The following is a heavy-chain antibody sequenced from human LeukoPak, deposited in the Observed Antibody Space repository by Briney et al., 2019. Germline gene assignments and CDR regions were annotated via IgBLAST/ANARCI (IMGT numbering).Heavy chain of an antibody. CDR1: GDTFNDYY. CDR3: TRERPNYDFWGGYKSDAFDI. V-gene: IGHV1-2*02. J-gene: IGHJ3*02. D-gene: IGHD3-3*01. Sequence: VASVKVSCTASGDTFNDYYIHWVRRAPGQRVEWMGCINPIRGGTNYAQKFQGRVTMTRNASINTASMELTRLTSDDTAFYYCTRERPNYDFWGGYKSDAFDIWGQGTMVIVTS. CDR2: INPIRGGT.